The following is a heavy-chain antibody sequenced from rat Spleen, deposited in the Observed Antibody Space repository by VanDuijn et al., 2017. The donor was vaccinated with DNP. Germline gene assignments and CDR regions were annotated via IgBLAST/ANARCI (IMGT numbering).Heavy chain of an antibody. CDR1: GLSLTSNS. CDR3: TREDR. V-gene: IGHV2-47*01. Sequence: QVQLKESGPGLVQPSQTLSLTCTVSGLSLTSNSVSWLRQSPGKGLEWMGAIWNNGGTNYNLVMKSRLSISRDTSKNQVFLKMTSLQTDDTGTYYCTREDRWGQGVMVTVSS. CDR2: IWNNGGT. J-gene: IGHJ2*01.